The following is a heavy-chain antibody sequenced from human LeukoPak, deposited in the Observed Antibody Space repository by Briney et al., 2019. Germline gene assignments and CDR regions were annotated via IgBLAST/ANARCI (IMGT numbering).Heavy chain of an antibody. D-gene: IGHD6-19*01. CDR2: IYTSGST. V-gene: IGHV4-4*07. Sequence: SETLSLTCTVSGGSISSYYWSWIRQPAGKGLEWIGRIYTSGSTNYNPSLKSRVTMSVDTSKNQFSLKLSSVTAADTAVYYCARAGYSSGWYWGEVVDYWGQGTLVTVSS. J-gene: IGHJ4*02. CDR3: ARAGYSSGWYWGEVVDY. CDR1: GGSISSYY.